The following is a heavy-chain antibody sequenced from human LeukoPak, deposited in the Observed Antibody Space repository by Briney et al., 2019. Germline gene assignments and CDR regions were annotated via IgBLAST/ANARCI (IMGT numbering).Heavy chain of an antibody. Sequence: SVTVSCKASGGTFSSYAISWVRQAPGQGLEWMGGIIPIFGTANYAQKFQGRVTITADESTSTAYMELSSLRSEDTAVYYCARDPEPLLEWLHNWFDPWGQGTLVTVSS. CDR2: IIPIFGTA. CDR1: GGTFSSYA. CDR3: ARDPEPLLEWLHNWFDP. D-gene: IGHD3-3*01. V-gene: IGHV1-69*13. J-gene: IGHJ5*02.